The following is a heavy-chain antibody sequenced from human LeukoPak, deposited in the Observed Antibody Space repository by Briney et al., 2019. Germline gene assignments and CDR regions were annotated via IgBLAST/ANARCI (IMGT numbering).Heavy chain of an antibody. V-gene: IGHV1-18*01. CDR2: ISAYNGNT. D-gene: IGHD4-17*01. Sequence: ASVKVSCKASGYSFTRFAMNWVRQAPGQGLEWMGWISAYNGNTNYAQKLQGRVTMTTDTSTSTAYMELRSLRSDDTAVYYCARDGGRWYGDFDFDYWGQGTLVTVSS. CDR3: ARDGGRWYGDFDFDY. CDR1: GYSFTRFA. J-gene: IGHJ4*02.